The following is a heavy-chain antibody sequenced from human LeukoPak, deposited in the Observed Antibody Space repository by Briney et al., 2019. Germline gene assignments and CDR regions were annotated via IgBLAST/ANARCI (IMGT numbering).Heavy chain of an antibody. D-gene: IGHD6-19*01. CDR1: GYTFTRYY. J-gene: IGHJ5*02. CDR3: ARGAPIRVAVAATFDP. Sequence: ASVKVSCKASGYTFTRYYMHWVRQAPGQGLEWMGWINAANGNTQYSQKFQGRVTITRDTSASTAYMELSSLRSEDTAVYYCARGAPIRVAVAATFDPWGQGTLVTVPS. V-gene: IGHV1-3*01. CDR2: INAANGNT.